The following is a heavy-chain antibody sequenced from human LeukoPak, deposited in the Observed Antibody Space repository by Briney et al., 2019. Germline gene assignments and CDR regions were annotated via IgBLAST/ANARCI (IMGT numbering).Heavy chain of an antibody. D-gene: IGHD3-9*01. CDR3: ARARNFDWLLWDY. J-gene: IGHJ4*02. V-gene: IGHV3-23*01. CDR1: GFTFTSYA. CDR2: ITGSGDNT. Sequence: GGSLRLSCAASGFTFTSYAMSWVRQAPGKGLEWVSTITGSGDNTFYAGSVKGRFTISRDNSKNTLYVQMNSLRAEDTAVYYCARARNFDWLLWDYWGQGTLVTVSS.